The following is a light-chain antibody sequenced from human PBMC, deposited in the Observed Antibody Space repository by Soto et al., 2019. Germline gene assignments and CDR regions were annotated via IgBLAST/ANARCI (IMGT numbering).Light chain of an antibody. Sequence: DIQMTQSPSTPSASVGDRVTITCRARQNINRWLAWYQQRQRKAPNLLIHKATTLEVGVPSRFSGSASGTEFTLTISSLQPDDFAFYFCLQENFYPLPFGAVTK. CDR2: KAT. V-gene: IGKV1-5*03. CDR3: LQENFYPLP. J-gene: IGKJ4*01. CDR1: QNINRW.